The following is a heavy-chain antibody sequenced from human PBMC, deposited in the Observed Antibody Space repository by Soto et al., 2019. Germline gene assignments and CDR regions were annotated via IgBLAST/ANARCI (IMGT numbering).Heavy chain of an antibody. CDR2: ISAYNGNT. CDR3: ARDGVYGSGDDAFDI. Sequence: ASVKVSCKASGYTFTSYGISWVRQAPGQGLEWMGWISAYNGNTNYAQKLQGRVTMTTDTSTSKAYMELRRLRSDDTAVYYCARDGVYGSGDDAFDIWGQGTMVTVSS. CDR1: GYTFTSYG. V-gene: IGHV1-18*01. D-gene: IGHD3-10*01. J-gene: IGHJ3*02.